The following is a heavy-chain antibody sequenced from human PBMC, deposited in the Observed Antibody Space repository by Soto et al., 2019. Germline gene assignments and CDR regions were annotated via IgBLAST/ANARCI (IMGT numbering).Heavy chain of an antibody. CDR3: ARMYSSGSGWFHP. J-gene: IGHJ5*02. CDR1: GYFIGAGGYY. CDR2: FYSSGSI. Sequence: KTSETLSLTCFVSGYFIGAGGYYWSWIRHHPGKGLEWIGSFYSSGSIIYNPSLRSRVSISGDMSTNQFSMSLTSVTAADTARYYCARMYSSGSGWFHPWGQGTLVTSPQ. D-gene: IGHD6-19*01. V-gene: IGHV4-31*02.